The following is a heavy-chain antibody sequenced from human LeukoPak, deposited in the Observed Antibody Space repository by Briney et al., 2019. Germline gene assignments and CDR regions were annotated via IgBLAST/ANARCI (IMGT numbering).Heavy chain of an antibody. CDR2: ISAYNGNT. J-gene: IGHJ4*02. CDR3: ARDRIGYNYGDFDS. CDR1: GYTFTSYG. Sequence: GASVKVSCKASGYTFTSYGISWVRQAPGQGLEWMGWISAYNGNTNYAQKLQGRVTMTTDTSTSTAYMELRSLRSDDTAVYYCARDRIGYNYGDFDSWGQGTLVTVSS. V-gene: IGHV1-18*01. D-gene: IGHD5-18*01.